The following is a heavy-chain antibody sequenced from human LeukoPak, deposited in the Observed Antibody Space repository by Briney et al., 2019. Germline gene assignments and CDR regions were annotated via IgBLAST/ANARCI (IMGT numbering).Heavy chain of an antibody. J-gene: IGHJ4*02. Sequence: ASVKVSCKASGYTFTSYGISWVRQAPGQGLEWMAWISAYNGNTNYAQKLQGRVTMTTDTSTSTAYMELRSLRSDDTAVYYCARDLIPYVWGSYRFLDYWGQGTLVTVSS. CDR1: GYTFTSYG. CDR3: ARDLIPYVWGSYRFLDY. CDR2: ISAYNGNT. V-gene: IGHV1-18*01. D-gene: IGHD3-16*02.